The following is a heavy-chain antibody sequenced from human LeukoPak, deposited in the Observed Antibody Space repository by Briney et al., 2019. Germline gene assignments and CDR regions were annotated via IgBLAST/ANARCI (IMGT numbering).Heavy chain of an antibody. CDR1: GGSISSGGYY. CDR3: ASGKPGGISFSDY. J-gene: IGHJ4*02. CDR2: IYHSGST. V-gene: IGHV4-30-2*01. Sequence: SQTLSLTFTVSGGSISSGGYYWSWIRQPPGKGLEWIGYIYHSGSTYYNPSLKSRVTISVDRSKNQFSLKLSSVTAADTAVYYCASGKPGGISFSDYWGQGTLVTVSS. D-gene: IGHD2-8*02.